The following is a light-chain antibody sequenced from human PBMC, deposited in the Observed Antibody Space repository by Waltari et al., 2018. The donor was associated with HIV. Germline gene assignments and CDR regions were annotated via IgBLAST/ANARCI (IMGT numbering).Light chain of an antibody. V-gene: IGLV1-44*01. CDR3: AVWGDSLNGPV. CDR1: SSNIGSNT. J-gene: IGLJ2*01. Sequence: QSVLTQPPSASGTPGQRVTISCSGSSSNIGSNTVNWYQQLPVTAPKLLIYSNNHRPSGVPDRFSGSKSGTSASLAISGLQSEDEADYYCAVWGDSLNGPVFGGGTKLTVL. CDR2: SNN.